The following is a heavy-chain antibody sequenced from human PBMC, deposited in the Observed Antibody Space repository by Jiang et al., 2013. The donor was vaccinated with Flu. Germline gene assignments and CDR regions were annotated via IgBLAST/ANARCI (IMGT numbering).Heavy chain of an antibody. CDR1: GDSVSSKNAA. J-gene: IGHJ4*02. Sequence: GDSVSSKNAAWNWIRQSPSRGLEWLGRTYYRSKWYNDCAVSVKSRITVNPDTSKNQFSLQLNSVTPEDTAVYYCASTHGHIDYWGQGTLPVTVSS. D-gene: IGHD2-15*01. CDR3: ASTHGHIDY. CDR2: TYYRSKWYN. V-gene: IGHV6-1*01.